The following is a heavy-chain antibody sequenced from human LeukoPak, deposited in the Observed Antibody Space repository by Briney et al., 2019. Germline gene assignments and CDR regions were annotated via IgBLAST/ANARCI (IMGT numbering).Heavy chain of an antibody. CDR1: GFTFSSYS. CDR3: ATYWNYGY. V-gene: IGHV3-48*01. D-gene: IGHD1-7*01. Sequence: GGSLSLSCAASGFTFSSYSMNWVRQAPGGGLEGVSYISSSSSTIYYADSVKGRFTISRDNAKNSLYLQMNSLRAEDTAVYYCATYWNYGYWGQGTLVTVSS. J-gene: IGHJ4*02. CDR2: ISSSSSTI.